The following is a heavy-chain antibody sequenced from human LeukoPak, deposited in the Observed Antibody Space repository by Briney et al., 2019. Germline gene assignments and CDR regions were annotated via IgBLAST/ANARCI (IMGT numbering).Heavy chain of an antibody. Sequence: PGKSLRLSCAASGFMFSRSDIHWVRQAPGKGLEWVAVIWHDRSDTYGSNKYYADSVKGRFTISRDNSKNTLYLQMNSLRAEDTAVYYCAKNYIQSSIDYWGQGTLVTVSS. CDR2: IWHDRSDTYGSNK. V-gene: IGHV3-33*06. CDR3: AKNYIQSSIDY. J-gene: IGHJ4*02. CDR1: GFMFSRSD. D-gene: IGHD1-7*01.